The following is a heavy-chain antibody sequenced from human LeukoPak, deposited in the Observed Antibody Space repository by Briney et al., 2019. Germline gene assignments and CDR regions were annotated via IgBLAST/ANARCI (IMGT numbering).Heavy chain of an antibody. CDR2: ISGSGGST. CDR1: GLTFSSYA. J-gene: IGHJ4*02. D-gene: IGHD3-22*01. Sequence: GGSLRLSCAASGLTFSSYAMRWVRPPPGRGREWVSAISGSGGSTYYADSVKGRFTISRDNSKTTLYLQMNSLRAEDTAVYYCANELYYDSSGYYPFDYWGQGTLVTVSS. CDR3: ANELYYDSSGYYPFDY. V-gene: IGHV3-23*01.